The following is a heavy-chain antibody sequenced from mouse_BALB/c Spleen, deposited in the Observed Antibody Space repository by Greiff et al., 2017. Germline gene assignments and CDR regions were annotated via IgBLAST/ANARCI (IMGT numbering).Heavy chain of an antibody. V-gene: IGHV1S81*02. J-gene: IGHJ1*01. Sequence: VQRVESGAELVKPGASVKLSCKASGYTFTSYYMYWVKQRPGQGLEWIGEINPSNGGTNFNEKFKSKATLTVDKSSSTAYMQLSSLTSEDSAVYYCTRYYYGSSWYFDVWGAGTTVTVSS. D-gene: IGHD1-1*01. CDR1: GYTFTSYY. CDR2: INPSNGGT. CDR3: TRYYYGSSWYFDV.